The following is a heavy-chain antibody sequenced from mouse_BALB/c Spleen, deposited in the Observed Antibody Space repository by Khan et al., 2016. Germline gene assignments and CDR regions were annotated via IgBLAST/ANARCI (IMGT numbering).Heavy chain of an antibody. CDR3: GRSWDGVDY. V-gene: IGHV1-7*01. J-gene: IGHJ2*01. CDR1: GYTFSSYW. D-gene: IGHD4-1*01. CDR2: INPNTGYT. Sequence: QVQLQQSGAELAKPGASVKMSCTASGYTFSSYWMHWVQQRPEQGLEWIGYINPNTGYTEYNQTFKDKATLTADKSSSTAYLQLNSLPSEASAVYYCGRSWDGVDYWGQGTTLTVAS.